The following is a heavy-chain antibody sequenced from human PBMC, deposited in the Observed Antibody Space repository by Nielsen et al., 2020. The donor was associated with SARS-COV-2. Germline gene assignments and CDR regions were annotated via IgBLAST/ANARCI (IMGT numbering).Heavy chain of an antibody. D-gene: IGHD6-13*01. CDR1: GGSISSYY. CDR3: ARARAAGAYYYYGMDV. V-gene: IGHV4-59*13. Sequence: SETLSLTCTVSGGSISSYYWSWIRQPPGKGLEWIGYIYYSGSTNYNPSLKSRVTISVDTSKNQFSLKLSSVTAADTAVYYCARARAAGAYYYYGMDVWGQGTTVTVSS. J-gene: IGHJ6*02. CDR2: IYYSGST.